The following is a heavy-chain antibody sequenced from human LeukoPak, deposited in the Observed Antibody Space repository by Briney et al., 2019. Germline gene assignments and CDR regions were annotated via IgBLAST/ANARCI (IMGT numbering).Heavy chain of an antibody. D-gene: IGHD3-22*01. CDR1: GGSISSYY. V-gene: IGHV4-59*08. CDR3: ARVGGMIVVVPPTAFDI. J-gene: IGHJ3*02. CDR2: IYYSGST. Sequence: SETLSLTCTVSGGSISSYYWSWIRQPPGKGLEWIGYIYYSGSTNYNPSLKSRVTISVDTSKNQFSLKLSAVTAADTAVYYCARVGGMIVVVPPTAFDIWGQGTMVTVSS.